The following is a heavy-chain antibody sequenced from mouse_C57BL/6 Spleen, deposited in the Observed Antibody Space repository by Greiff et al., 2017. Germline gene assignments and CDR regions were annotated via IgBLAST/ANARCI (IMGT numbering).Heavy chain of an antibody. CDR1: GYSITSGYY. D-gene: IGHD2-1*01. V-gene: IGHV3-6*01. J-gene: IGHJ3*01. CDR2: ISHDGSN. CDR3: ATYDNYAWFAY. Sequence: EVKLVESGPGLVKPSQSLSLTCSVTGYSITSGYYWNWIRQFPGNKLEWMGYISHDGSNNYNPSLKNLISITRDTSENRFFLKLNSVTTEDTATYYYATYDNYAWFAYWGQGTLITVSA.